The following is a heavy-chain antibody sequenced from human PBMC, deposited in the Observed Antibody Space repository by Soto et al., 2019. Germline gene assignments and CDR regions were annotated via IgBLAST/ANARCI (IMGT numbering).Heavy chain of an antibody. Sequence: GGSLTLSCAASGFTIGSAWMSWVRQAPGKGLEWVGRIKSKTDGGTTDYAAPVKGRFTISRDDSKNTLYLQMNSLKTEDTAVYYCTTDPSHIVVVTAIPKYYYYYGMAVWGQGTTVTVSS. V-gene: IGHV3-15*01. D-gene: IGHD2-21*02. CDR1: GFTIGSAW. CDR2: IKSKTDGGTT. CDR3: TTDPSHIVVVTAIPKYYYYYGMAV. J-gene: IGHJ6*02.